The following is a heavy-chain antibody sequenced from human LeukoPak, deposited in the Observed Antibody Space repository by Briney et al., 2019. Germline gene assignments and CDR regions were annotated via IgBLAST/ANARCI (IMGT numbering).Heavy chain of an antibody. CDR1: GFTVSSNY. V-gene: IGHV3-7*01. Sequence: GGSLRLSCAVSGFTVSSNYMSWVRQAPGKGLEWVANIKQDGSEKYYVDSVKGRFTISRDNAKNSLYLQMNSLRAEDTAVYYCARGPPASTLYYYYYMDVWGKGTTVTISS. D-gene: IGHD2-15*01. CDR2: IKQDGSEK. CDR3: ARGPPASTLYYYYYMDV. J-gene: IGHJ6*03.